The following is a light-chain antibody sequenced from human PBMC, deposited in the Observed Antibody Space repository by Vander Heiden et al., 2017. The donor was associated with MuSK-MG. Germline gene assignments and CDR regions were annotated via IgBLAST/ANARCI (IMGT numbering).Light chain of an antibody. CDR3: QQSSSSPTT. CDR2: YTS. Sequence: EIVLTQSPDFQSVTPREKVAITCRASQSIGSSLHWYQQKPDQSPRLLIKYTSQHSSGVPSRFSGSGSGTDFTLTIKSLEAEDAAAYYCQQSSSSPTTFGQGTKVEIK. V-gene: IGKV6D-21*02. J-gene: IGKJ2*01. CDR1: QSIGSS.